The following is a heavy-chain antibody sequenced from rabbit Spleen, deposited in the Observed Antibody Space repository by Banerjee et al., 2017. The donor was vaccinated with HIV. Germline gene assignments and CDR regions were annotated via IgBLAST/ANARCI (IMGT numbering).Heavy chain of an antibody. CDR2: IYTGSSEYT. Sequence: QEQLEESGGDLVKPEGSLTLTCTASGFSFSSSYYMSWVRQAPGKGLEWIACIYTGSSEYTWYASWAKGRFTISKTSSTTVTLQMTSLTAADTATYFCVRDIHAENGDLWGPGTLVTVS. CDR3: VRDIHAENGDL. D-gene: IGHD4-2*01. CDR1: GFSFSSSYY. V-gene: IGHV1S45*01. J-gene: IGHJ4*01.